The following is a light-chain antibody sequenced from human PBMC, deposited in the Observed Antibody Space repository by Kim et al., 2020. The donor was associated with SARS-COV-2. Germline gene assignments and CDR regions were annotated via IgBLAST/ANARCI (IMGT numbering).Light chain of an antibody. CDR2: GAS. Sequence: EIVLTQSPATLSLSPGERATLSCRASQSVSSSLAWYQQKPGQAPRLLIYGASNRATGIPARFSGSGSGTDFTLTISSLEPEDFAVYYCQQRSKSFTFGPGTKVDIK. V-gene: IGKV3-11*01. CDR3: QQRSKSFT. J-gene: IGKJ3*01. CDR1: QSVSSS.